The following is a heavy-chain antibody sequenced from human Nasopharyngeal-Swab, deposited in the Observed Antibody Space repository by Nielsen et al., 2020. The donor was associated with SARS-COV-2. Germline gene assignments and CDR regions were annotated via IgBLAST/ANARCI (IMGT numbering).Heavy chain of an antibody. CDR2: IKQDGSEK. Sequence: WIRQPPGKGLEWVANIKQDGSEKYYVDSVKGRFTISRDNAKNSLYLQMNSLRAEDTAVYYCARAGDSSGYYFYYYYGMGVWGQGTTVTVSS. J-gene: IGHJ6*02. D-gene: IGHD3-22*01. V-gene: IGHV3-7*01. CDR3: ARAGDSSGYYFYYYYGMGV.